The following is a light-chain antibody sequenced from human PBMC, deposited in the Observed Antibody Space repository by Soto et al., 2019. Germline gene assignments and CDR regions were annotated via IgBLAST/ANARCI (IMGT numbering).Light chain of an antibody. Sequence: QSVLTQPPSVSAAPGQKVTISCSGSSSNIGGNSVSWYQQLPGTAPKLLIYGDNKRPSGIPDRFSGSKSGTSATLGISGFQTGDEADYYCGSWDSSLSAYVFGTGTKVTVL. CDR1: SSNIGGNS. CDR2: GDN. V-gene: IGLV1-51*01. CDR3: GSWDSSLSAYV. J-gene: IGLJ1*01.